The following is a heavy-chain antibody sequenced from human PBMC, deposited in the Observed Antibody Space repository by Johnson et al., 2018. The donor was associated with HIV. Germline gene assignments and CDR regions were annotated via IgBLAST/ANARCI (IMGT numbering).Heavy chain of an antibody. V-gene: IGHV3-30*02. Sequence: QVQLVESGGGLVQPGGSLRLSCAASGFTFSSYAMHWVRQAPGKGLAWVAIIWYDGSNKFYADSVKGRFTISRDNSKNTLFLQMNSLKTEDTAVYYCAREKIRAFDIWGQGTMVTVSS. CDR3: AREKIRAFDI. J-gene: IGHJ3*02. CDR1: GFTFSSYA. CDR2: IWYDGSNK.